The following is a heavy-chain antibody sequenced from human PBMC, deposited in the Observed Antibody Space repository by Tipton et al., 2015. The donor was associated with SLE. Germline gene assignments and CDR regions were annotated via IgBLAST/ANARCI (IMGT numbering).Heavy chain of an antibody. D-gene: IGHD4-17*01. J-gene: IGHJ4*02. Sequence: SLRLSCAGSTFTFTDYDMSWVRQAPGKGLEWVAGISNTGLTTSYADSVKGRFTISRDNSKNTLYLQMNSLRVDDTAVYYCARPMTTVTTSFDYWGPGMLVTVSS. CDR2: ISNTGLTT. CDR3: ARPMTTVTTSFDY. CDR1: TFTFTDYD. V-gene: IGHV3-23*01.